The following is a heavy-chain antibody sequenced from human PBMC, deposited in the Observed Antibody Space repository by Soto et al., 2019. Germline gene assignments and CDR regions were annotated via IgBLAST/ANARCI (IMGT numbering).Heavy chain of an antibody. D-gene: IGHD2-15*01. CDR2: IRGFSPYT. CDR3: ARDRGYDAHDYYYNAMDV. CDR1: GFTFRTYT. Sequence: EVQLVESGGGLVKPGGSLRLSCVASGFTFRTYTINWVRQAPGKGLEWVSGIRGFSPYTFYAESVKCRFTISRDNAKNSLYLQMNSLGVEDTAVYYCARDRGYDAHDYYYNAMDVWGQGTTVTVSS. V-gene: IGHV3-21*01. J-gene: IGHJ6*02.